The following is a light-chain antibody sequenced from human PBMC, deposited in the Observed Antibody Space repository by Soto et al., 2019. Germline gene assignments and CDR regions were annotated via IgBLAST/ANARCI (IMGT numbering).Light chain of an antibody. V-gene: IGKV1-16*01. CDR2: AAT. J-gene: IGKJ4*01. CDR3: QQYERYPPS. Sequence: DNQMTQSPSSLSASVGDRVTIGCRASQNINTYLAWFQQKPGKAPKSLIYAATNLQGGVPSRFSGTGSGTEFSLTISSLQPEHVATYYCQQYERYPPSFGGGTKLDI. CDR1: QNINTY.